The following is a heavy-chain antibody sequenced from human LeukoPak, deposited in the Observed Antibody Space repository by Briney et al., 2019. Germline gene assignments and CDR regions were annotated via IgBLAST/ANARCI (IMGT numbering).Heavy chain of an antibody. J-gene: IGHJ4*02. CDR3: ARGRYSSSWYDFFDY. V-gene: IGHV3-30*03. CDR2: ISYDGSNK. D-gene: IGHD6-13*01. Sequence: PGRSLRLSCAASGFTFSSYGMHWVRQAPGKGLEWVAVISYDGSNKYYADSVKGRFTISRDNSKNTLYLQMNSLRAEDTAVYYCARGRYSSSWYDFFDYWGQGTLVTVSS. CDR1: GFTFSSYG.